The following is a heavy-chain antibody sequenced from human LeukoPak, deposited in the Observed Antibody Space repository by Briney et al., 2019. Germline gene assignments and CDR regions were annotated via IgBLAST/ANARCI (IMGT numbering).Heavy chain of an antibody. CDR2: ISSGGTIT. CDR1: RFNFSDHY. J-gene: IGHJ4*02. Sequence: GGSLRLSCVASRFNFSDHYMSWIRQAPGKGLEWVSYISSGGTITYHADSVKGRFTVSRDNAKKSLYLQMNSLRAEDTAVYYCARGSGKRQFDYWGQGTLVTVSS. V-gene: IGHV3-11*01. D-gene: IGHD3-10*01. CDR3: ARGSGKRQFDY.